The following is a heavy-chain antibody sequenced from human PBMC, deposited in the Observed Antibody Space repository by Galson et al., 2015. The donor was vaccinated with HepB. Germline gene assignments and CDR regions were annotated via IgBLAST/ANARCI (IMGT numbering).Heavy chain of an antibody. V-gene: IGHV1-3*01. J-gene: IGHJ4*02. CDR2: INAGNGNT. CDR3: ARADILTGSLDY. D-gene: IGHD3-9*01. CDR1: GYTFTSYA. Sequence: SVKVSCKASGYTFTSYAMHWVRQAPGQRLEWMGWINAGNGNTKYSQKFQGRVTFTRDTSASTAYMEVSSLRSEDTAVYYCARADILTGSLDYWGQGTLVTVSS.